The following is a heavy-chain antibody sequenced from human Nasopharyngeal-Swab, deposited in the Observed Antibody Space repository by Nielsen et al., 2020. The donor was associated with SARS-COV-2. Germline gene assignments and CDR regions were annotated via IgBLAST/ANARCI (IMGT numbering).Heavy chain of an antibody. D-gene: IGHD4-17*01. J-gene: IGHJ4*02. CDR2: ISNCGSTT. CDR3: ARRGDYGDY. Sequence: WIRQPPGKGLEWLSYISNCGSTTYYADSVKGRFTVSRDNARKSLYLQMNSLRAEDTAVYYCARRGDYGDYWGQGTLVTVSS. V-gene: IGHV3-11*01.